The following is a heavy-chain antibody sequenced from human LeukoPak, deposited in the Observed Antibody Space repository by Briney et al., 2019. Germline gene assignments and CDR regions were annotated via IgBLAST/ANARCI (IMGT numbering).Heavy chain of an antibody. CDR2: MQSTGNS. CDR3: ARDKRHSYGRYFDP. J-gene: IGHJ4*02. D-gene: IGHD5-18*01. Sequence: SETLSLTCTVSGDSISTYHWNWIRKPPGKGLEWIGYMQSTGNSNYNPSLKDRVNIFVDMSKNHFVLNLRSVTAADTAVYYCARDKRHSYGRYFDPWGQGMLVTVSS. CDR1: GDSISTYH. V-gene: IGHV4-59*01.